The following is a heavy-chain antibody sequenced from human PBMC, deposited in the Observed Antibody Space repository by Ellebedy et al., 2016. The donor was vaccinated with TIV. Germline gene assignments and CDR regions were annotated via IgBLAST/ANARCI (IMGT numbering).Heavy chain of an antibody. D-gene: IGHD4-23*01. CDR1: GYTFTGYY. J-gene: IGHJ3*02. V-gene: IGHV1-2*02. CDR3: ARGWISPTVVNDAFDI. Sequence: ASVKVSXKASGYTFTGYYMHWVRQAPGQGLEWMGWINPNSGGTNYAQKFQGRVTMTRDTSISTAYMELSRLRSDDTAVYYCARGWISPTVVNDAFDIWGQGTMVTVSS. CDR2: INPNSGGT.